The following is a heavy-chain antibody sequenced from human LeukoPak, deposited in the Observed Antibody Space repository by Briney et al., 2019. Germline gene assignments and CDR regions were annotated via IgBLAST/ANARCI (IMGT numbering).Heavy chain of an antibody. Sequence: ASVKVSCKVSGYTLTELSMHWVRQAPGKGLEWMGGFDPEDGETIYAQKFQGRVTMTEDTSTDTAYMELNNLRAEDTAVYYCARDPIPFDEDSPGWPFDYWGQGTLLTVSS. D-gene: IGHD6-19*01. J-gene: IGHJ4*02. CDR2: FDPEDGET. CDR1: GYTLTELS. CDR3: ARDPIPFDEDSPGWPFDY. V-gene: IGHV1-24*01.